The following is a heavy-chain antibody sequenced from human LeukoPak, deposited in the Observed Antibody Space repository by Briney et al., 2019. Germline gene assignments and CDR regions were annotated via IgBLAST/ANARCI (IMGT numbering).Heavy chain of an antibody. V-gene: IGHV4-34*01. J-gene: IGHJ4*02. Sequence: SETLSLTCAVYGGSFSGYYWNWIRQPPGKGLEWIGEINHSGSTNYNPSLKSRVTISVDTSKNQFSLKLSSVTAADTAVYYCARDAVVGQHQYDYWGQGTLVTVSS. CDR1: GGSFSGYY. CDR2: INHSGST. D-gene: IGHD2-2*01. CDR3: ARDAVVGQHQYDY.